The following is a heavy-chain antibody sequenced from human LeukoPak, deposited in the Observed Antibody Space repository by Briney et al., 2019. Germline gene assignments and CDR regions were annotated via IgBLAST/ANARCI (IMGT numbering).Heavy chain of an antibody. CDR2: IIPIFGTA. Sequence: RASVKVSCKGAGSGFSSYAISWVRQAPGQGLEWMGGIIPIFGTANYAQKFQGRVTITTDESTSTAYMELSSLRSEDTAVYYCARASELVVPAAIMRENYYYYYYMDVWGKGTTVTVSS. J-gene: IGHJ6*03. CDR1: GSGFSSYA. D-gene: IGHD2-2*01. CDR3: ARASELVVPAAIMRENYYYYYYMDV. V-gene: IGHV1-69*05.